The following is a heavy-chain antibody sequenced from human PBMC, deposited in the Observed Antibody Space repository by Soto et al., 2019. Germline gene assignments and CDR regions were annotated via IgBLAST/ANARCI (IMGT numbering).Heavy chain of an antibody. CDR3: DSSGYKNWFDP. J-gene: IGHJ5*02. CDR2: IDPSDSYT. CDR1: GYSFTSYW. Sequence: GESLKISCKGSGYSFTSYWISWVRQMPGKGLEWMGRIDPSDSYTNYSPSFQGHVTISADKSISTAYLQWSSLKASDTAMYYYDSSGYKNWFDPWGQGTLVTVSS. D-gene: IGHD3-22*01. V-gene: IGHV5-10-1*01.